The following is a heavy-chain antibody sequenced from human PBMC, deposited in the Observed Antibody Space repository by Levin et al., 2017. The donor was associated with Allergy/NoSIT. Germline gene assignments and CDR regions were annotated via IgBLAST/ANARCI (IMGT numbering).Heavy chain of an antibody. J-gene: IGHJ6*02. CDR2: INPSGGST. CDR3: AREGCSSTSCYTEDYYYYGMDV. D-gene: IGHD2-2*02. V-gene: IGHV1-46*01. CDR1: GYTFTSYY. Sequence: GESLKISCKASGYTFTSYYMHWVRQAPGQGLEWMGIINPSGGSTSYAQKFQGRVTMTRDTSTSTVYMELSSLRSEDTAVYYCAREGCSSTSCYTEDYYYYGMDVWGQGTTVTVSS.